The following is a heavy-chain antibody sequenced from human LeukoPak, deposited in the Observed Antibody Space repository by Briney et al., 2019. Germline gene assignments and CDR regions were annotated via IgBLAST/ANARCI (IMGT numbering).Heavy chain of an antibody. J-gene: IGHJ4*02. Sequence: GASVKVSCKASGYTFSGHYIHWVRQAPGQGLEYMGWINPRTGGTNSAQKFRDRVTMTRDTSITAAYMEISGLTSDDTAVYYRARAATSYSSTWYDYWGQGTLLTVSS. CDR2: INPRTGGT. V-gene: IGHV1-2*02. CDR1: GYTFSGHY. D-gene: IGHD6-13*01. CDR3: ARAATSYSSTWYDY.